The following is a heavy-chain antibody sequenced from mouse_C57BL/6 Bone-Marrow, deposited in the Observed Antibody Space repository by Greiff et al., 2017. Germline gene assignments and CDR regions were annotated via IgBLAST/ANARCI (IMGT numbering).Heavy chain of an antibody. V-gene: IGHV3-6*01. Sequence: EVQLVESGPGLVKPSQSLSLTCSVTGYSITSGYYWNWIRQFPGNKLEWMGYISYDGSNNYNPSLKNRISITRDTSKNQFFLKLNSVTTEDTATYYCARDQGPFAYWGQGTLVTVSA. J-gene: IGHJ3*01. CDR1: GYSITSGYY. D-gene: IGHD3-3*01. CDR3: ARDQGPFAY. CDR2: ISYDGSN.